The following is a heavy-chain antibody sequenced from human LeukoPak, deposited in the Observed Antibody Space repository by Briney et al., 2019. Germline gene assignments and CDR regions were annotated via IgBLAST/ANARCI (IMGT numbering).Heavy chain of an antibody. J-gene: IGHJ3*01. V-gene: IGHV3-74*01. CDR1: GFTFSISW. CDR3: AREHIAARMDAFDV. D-gene: IGHD6-6*01. CDR2: INSDGSST. Sequence: GGSLRLSCAASGFTFSISWMHWVRQAPGKGLAWVSRINSDGSSTDYADSVRGRFTISRDNAKNTLYLQMNSLRAEDTAVYYCAREHIAARMDAFDVWGQGTMVTVSS.